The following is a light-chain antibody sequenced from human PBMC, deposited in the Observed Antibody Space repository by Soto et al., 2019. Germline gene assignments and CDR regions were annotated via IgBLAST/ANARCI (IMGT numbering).Light chain of an antibody. CDR2: GTS. CDR3: QHYGSSPWS. V-gene: IGKV3-20*01. CDR1: RNINGNY. J-gene: IGKJ1*01. Sequence: VFTQSPGAVSLSPGERATLSCRASRNINGNYLGWYQLKRGQAPRLLIYGTSTRATGIPDRFSGSGSGTDFTLTISRLEPEDFAVYYCQHYGSSPWSFGQGTKVDI.